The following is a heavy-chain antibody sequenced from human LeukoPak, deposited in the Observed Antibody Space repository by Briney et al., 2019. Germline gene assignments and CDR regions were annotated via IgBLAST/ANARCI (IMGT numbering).Heavy chain of an antibody. D-gene: IGHD6-13*01. CDR1: GFPFSNYW. J-gene: IGHJ4*02. Sequence: GGSLRLSCAASGFPFSNYWMHWVRQAPGKGLVWVSRVNSDGSTTNYADSVKDRFTISRDNAENTLYMRMNSLRPEDTAVYYCARGYYSSSRFDSWGQGTLVTVSS. V-gene: IGHV3-74*01. CDR3: ARGYYSSSRFDS. CDR2: VNSDGSTT.